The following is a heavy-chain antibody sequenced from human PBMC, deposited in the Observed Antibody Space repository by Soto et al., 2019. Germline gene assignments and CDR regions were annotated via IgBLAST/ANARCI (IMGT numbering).Heavy chain of an antibody. J-gene: IGHJ4*02. V-gene: IGHV3-23*01. CDR2: ISASGDST. CDR3: ATDPRGPDY. CDR1: GVGFSNYG. Sequence: VHLLKSGGGLVQPGGSLKLSCATSGVGFSNYGMSWVRQAPGKGLEWVSGISASGDSTYYADPVKGRFTISGDNSKRTLYLQMNSLRAEDTAIYYCATDPRGPDYWGQGTQVTVS.